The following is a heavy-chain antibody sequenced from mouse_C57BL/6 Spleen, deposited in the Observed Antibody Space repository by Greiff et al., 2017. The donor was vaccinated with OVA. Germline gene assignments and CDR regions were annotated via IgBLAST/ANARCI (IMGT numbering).Heavy chain of an antibody. V-gene: IGHV5-9*01. CDR2: ISGGGGNT. D-gene: IGHD1-1*01. J-gene: IGHJ1*03. CDR1: GFTFSSYT. Sequence: EVKLMESGGGLVKPGGSLKLSCAASGFTFSSYTMSWVRQTPEKRLEWVATISGGGGNTSYPDSVKGRFTISRDNAKNNLYLQMSSLGSEAAALYYCARHRCSHWYFDVWGTGTTVTVSS. CDR3: ARHRCSHWYFDV.